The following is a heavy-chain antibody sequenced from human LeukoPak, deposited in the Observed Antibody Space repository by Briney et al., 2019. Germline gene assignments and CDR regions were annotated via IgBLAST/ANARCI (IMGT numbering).Heavy chain of an antibody. CDR2: IYYSGST. CDR3: ARGDYGDYGGWFDP. CDR1: GGSISSGGYY. D-gene: IGHD4-17*01. Sequence: SETLSLTCTVSGGSISSGGYYWSWIRQHPGKGPEWIGYIYYSGSTYYNPSLKSRATISVDTSKNQFSLKLSSVTAADTAVYYCARGDYGDYGGWFDPWGQGTLVTVSS. V-gene: IGHV4-31*03. J-gene: IGHJ5*02.